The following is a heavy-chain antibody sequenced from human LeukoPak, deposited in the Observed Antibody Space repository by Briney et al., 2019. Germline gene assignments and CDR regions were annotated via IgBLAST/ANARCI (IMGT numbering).Heavy chain of an antibody. CDR2: IIPTFGTA. D-gene: IGHD6-13*01. CDR1: GGTFSSYA. J-gene: IGHJ3*02. Sequence: SVKVSCKASGGTFSSYAISWVRQAPGQGLEWMGGIIPTFGTANYAQKFQGRVTITADESTSTAYMELSSLRSEDTAVYYCARDAAAGTIGDAFDIWGQGTMVTVSS. CDR3: ARDAAAGTIGDAFDI. V-gene: IGHV1-69*13.